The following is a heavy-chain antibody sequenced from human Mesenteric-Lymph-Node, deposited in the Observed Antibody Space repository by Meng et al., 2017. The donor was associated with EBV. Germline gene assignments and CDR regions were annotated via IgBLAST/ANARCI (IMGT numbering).Heavy chain of an antibody. CDR2: TYYRSKWYN. J-gene: IGHJ4*02. CDR3: SRESWRAFDY. CDR1: GDSVSNTNVA. V-gene: IGHV6-1*01. Sequence: VQLHQSGPGQVKPSQTLSLTCAISGDSVSNTNVAWNWIRQSPSRGLEWLGRTYYRSKWYNEYAQSVKGRITINPDTSKSEFSLQLNSVTPDDTAVYYCSRESWRAFDYWGQGTLVTVFS.